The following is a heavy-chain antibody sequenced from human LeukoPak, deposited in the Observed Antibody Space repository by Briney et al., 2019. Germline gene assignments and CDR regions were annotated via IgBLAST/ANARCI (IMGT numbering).Heavy chain of an antibody. D-gene: IGHD2-21*01. CDR2: INHSGST. V-gene: IGHV4-34*01. Sequence: PSETLSLTCAVYGGSFSGYYWSWIRQPPGKGLEWIGEINHSGSTNYNPSLKSRVTISVDTSRNQFSLKLSSVTAADTAVYYCARGIRFDYWGQGTLVTVSS. J-gene: IGHJ4*02. CDR3: ARGIRFDY. CDR1: GGSFSGYY.